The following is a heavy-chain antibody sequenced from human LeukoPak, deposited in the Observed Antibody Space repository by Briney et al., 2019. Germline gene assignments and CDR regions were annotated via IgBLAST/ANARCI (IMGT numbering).Heavy chain of an antibody. Sequence: ASVKVSCKASGYIFDIHAIIWVRQAPGQGLEFLGWISTNTGNPTYAQGFTGRFVFSLDTSVSTAYLQIRSLKAEDSAVYYCARDNSVRDEAWWFNPWGQGTLVTVSS. J-gene: IGHJ5*02. D-gene: IGHD5-24*01. CDR3: ARDNSVRDEAWWFNP. CDR2: ISTNTGNP. CDR1: GYIFDIHA. V-gene: IGHV7-4-1*01.